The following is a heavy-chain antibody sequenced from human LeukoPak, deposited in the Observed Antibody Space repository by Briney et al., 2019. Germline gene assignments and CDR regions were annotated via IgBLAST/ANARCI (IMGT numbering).Heavy chain of an antibody. CDR2: ISWNSGSI. D-gene: IGHD6-19*01. J-gene: IGHJ5*02. CDR1: GFTFDNYA. V-gene: IGHV3-9*01. CDR3: AREPVAGYNWFDP. Sequence: GRSLRLSCAASGFTFDNYAMHWVRQAPGKGLEWVSGISWNSGSIVYADSVKGRFTISRDNAKNSLFLQMNSLRAEDTAVYYCAREPVAGYNWFDPWGQGTLVTVSS.